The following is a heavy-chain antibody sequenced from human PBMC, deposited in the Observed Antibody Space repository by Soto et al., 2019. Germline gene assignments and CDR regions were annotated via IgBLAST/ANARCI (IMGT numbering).Heavy chain of an antibody. J-gene: IGHJ6*02. CDR2: IYSGGST. D-gene: IGHD6-13*01. CDR1: GVTVSSNY. Sequence: GGSLRLSCAASGVTVSSNYMSWVRQAPGKGLEWVSVIYSGGSTYYADSVKGRFTISRDNSKNTLYLQMNSLRAEDTAVYYCAREREGAAAKNPGMDVWGQGTTVTVSS. CDR3: AREREGAAAKNPGMDV. V-gene: IGHV3-53*01.